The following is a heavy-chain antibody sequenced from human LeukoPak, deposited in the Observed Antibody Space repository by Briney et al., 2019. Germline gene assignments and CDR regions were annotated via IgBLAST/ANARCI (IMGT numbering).Heavy chain of an antibody. J-gene: IGHJ4*02. V-gene: IGHV3-7*01. D-gene: IGHD5-18*01. Sequence: PGGSLRLSCAASGFTFSSYWMSWVRQAPGKGLEWVANIKQDGSEKYYADSVKGRFTISRDNAKNSLYLQMNSLRAEDTAVYYCARENLLHLYSYGYYFDYWGQGTLVTVSS. CDR3: ARENLLHLYSYGYYFDY. CDR2: IKQDGSEK. CDR1: GFTFSSYW.